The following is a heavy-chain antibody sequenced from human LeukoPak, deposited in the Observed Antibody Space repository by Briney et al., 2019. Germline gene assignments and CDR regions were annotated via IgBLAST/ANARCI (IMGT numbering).Heavy chain of an antibody. CDR3: ARVLIAAAWGYYYYMDV. CDR2: IYYSGST. CDR1: GGSISSSSYY. D-gene: IGHD6-13*01. V-gene: IGHV4-39*07. J-gene: IGHJ6*03. Sequence: SETLSLTCTVSGGSISSSSYYWGWIRQPPGKGLEWIGSIYYSGSTYHNPSLKSRVTISVDTSKNQFSLKLSSVTAADTAVYYCARVLIAAAWGYYYYMDVWGKGTTVTVSS.